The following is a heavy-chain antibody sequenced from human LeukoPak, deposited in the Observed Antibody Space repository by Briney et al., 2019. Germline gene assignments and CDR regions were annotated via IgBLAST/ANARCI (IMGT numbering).Heavy chain of an antibody. J-gene: IGHJ5*02. V-gene: IGHV5-51*01. CDR3: ARQMDFWSGYYNWFDP. Sequence: GESLKISCKGSGYSFTNYWIGWVRQMPGKGLEWMGIIYPGDSDTRYSPSFQGQVTISADKSISTAYLQWSSLKASDTAMYYCARQMDFWSGYYNWFDPWGQGTLVTVSS. CDR2: IYPGDSDT. D-gene: IGHD3-3*01. CDR1: GYSFTNYW.